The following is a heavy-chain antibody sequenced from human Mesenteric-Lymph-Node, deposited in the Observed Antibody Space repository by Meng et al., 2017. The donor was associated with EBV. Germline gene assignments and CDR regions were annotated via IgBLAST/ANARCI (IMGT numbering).Heavy chain of an antibody. D-gene: IGHD3-10*01. V-gene: IGHV3-66*01. J-gene: IGHJ4*02. Sequence: EGRLVESGGLLLQPRGSWRLSCAASGFNVRDKYMSWVRQAPGKVLECVCIINRGDNTYYIDSVKDRFTVSRDNSKNTMYLQMNSLRFEDTAVYYCTGDSVSNPNLDYWGQGTLVTSPQ. CDR2: INRGDNT. CDR3: TGDSVSNPNLDY. CDR1: GFNVRDKY.